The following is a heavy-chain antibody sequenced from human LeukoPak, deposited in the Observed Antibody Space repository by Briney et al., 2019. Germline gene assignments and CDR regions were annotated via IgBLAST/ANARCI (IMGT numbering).Heavy chain of an antibody. CDR3: AKDHDIVVVVAAKGIFDY. J-gene: IGHJ4*02. V-gene: IGHV3-30*04. CDR1: GFTFSSYA. CDR2: ISYDGSNK. D-gene: IGHD2-15*01. Sequence: GGSLRLSCAASGFTFSSYAMHWVRQAPGKGLEWVAVISYDGSNKYYADSVKGRFTISRDNSKNTLYLQMNSLRAEDTAVYYCAKDHDIVVVVAAKGIFDYWGQGTLVTVSS.